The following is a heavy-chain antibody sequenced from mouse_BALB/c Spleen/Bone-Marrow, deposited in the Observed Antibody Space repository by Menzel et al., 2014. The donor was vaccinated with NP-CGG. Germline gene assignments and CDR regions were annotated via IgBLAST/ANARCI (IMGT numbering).Heavy chain of an antibody. CDR1: GYTFTRYT. CDR2: INPSSAYT. V-gene: IGHV1-4*01. Sequence: VQLQESGAELARPGASVKMSCQASGYTFTRYTMHWEKQRPGQGLEWIGCINPSSAYTNYNQKFKDKATLTADKSSGTAYMQLSSLTSEDSAVYYCTIRYYAMDYWGQGTSVTVSS. CDR3: TIRYYAMDY. J-gene: IGHJ4*01. D-gene: IGHD1-1*01.